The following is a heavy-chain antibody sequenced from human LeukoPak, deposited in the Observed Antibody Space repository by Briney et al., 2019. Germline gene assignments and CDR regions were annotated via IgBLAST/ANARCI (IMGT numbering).Heavy chain of an antibody. CDR3: ARTADSSGWYAWFDP. CDR2: INPSGGST. D-gene: IGHD6-19*01. Sequence: GASVKVSCKASGYTFTSYYMHWVRQAPGQGLEWMGIINPSGGSTSYAQKFQGRVTMTRDTSTSTVCMELSSLRSEDTAVYYCARTADSSGWYAWFDPWGQGTLVTVSS. V-gene: IGHV1-46*01. CDR1: GYTFTSYY. J-gene: IGHJ5*02.